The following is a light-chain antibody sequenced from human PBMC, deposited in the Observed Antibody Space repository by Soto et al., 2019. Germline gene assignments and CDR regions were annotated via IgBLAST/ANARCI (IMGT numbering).Light chain of an antibody. V-gene: IGKV4-1*01. CDR2: WAS. Sequence: DIVMTQSPDSLAVSLGERATINCKSSQSVLYSSTNKNYLAWYQQKPGQAPKLLIYWASTRQSGVPDRFSGSGSGTDFTLTISSLQDEDVAVYHCQQYVATPWTFGQGTKVEIK. J-gene: IGKJ1*01. CDR3: QQYVATPWT. CDR1: QSVLYSSTNKNY.